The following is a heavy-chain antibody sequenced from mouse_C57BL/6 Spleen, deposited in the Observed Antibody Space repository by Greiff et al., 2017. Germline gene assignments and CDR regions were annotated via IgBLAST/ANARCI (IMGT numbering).Heavy chain of an antibody. J-gene: IGHJ3*01. V-gene: IGHV1-55*01. CDR3: AREGYGYSFAY. Sequence: QVQLQQPGAELVKPGASVKMSCKASGYTFTSYWITWVKQRPGQGLEWIGEIYPGSGSTNYNEKFKSKATLTVDTSSSTAYMQRSSLTSEDSAVYYCAREGYGYSFAYWGQGTLVTVSA. CDR2: IYPGSGST. CDR1: GYTFTSYW. D-gene: IGHD2-2*01.